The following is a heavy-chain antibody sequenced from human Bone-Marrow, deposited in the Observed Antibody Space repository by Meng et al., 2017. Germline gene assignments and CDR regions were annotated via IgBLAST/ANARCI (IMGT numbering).Heavy chain of an antibody. Sequence: QGQLVHVGAEVQKPVSAVKVSCKASGGTFSSYAISWVRQAPGQGLEWMGGIIPIFGTANYAQKFQGRVTITADESTSTAYMELSSLRSEDTAVYYCARGYSGYDYDYWGQGTLVTVSS. CDR1: GGTFSSYA. J-gene: IGHJ4*02. D-gene: IGHD5-12*01. CDR3: ARGYSGYDYDY. CDR2: IIPIFGTA. V-gene: IGHV1-69*01.